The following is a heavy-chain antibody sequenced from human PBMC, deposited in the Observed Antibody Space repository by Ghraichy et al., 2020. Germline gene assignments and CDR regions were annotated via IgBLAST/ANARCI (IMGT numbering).Heavy chain of an antibody. Sequence: TLSLTCTVSGGSISSGDYYWSWIRQPPGKGLEWIGYIYYSGSTYYNPSLKSRVTISVDTSKNQFSLKLSSVTAADTAVYYCARDNYGSGSYYGDWFDPWGQGTLVTVSS. V-gene: IGHV4-30-4*01. D-gene: IGHD3-10*01. CDR1: GGSISSGDYY. CDR3: ARDNYGSGSYYGDWFDP. CDR2: IYYSGST. J-gene: IGHJ5*02.